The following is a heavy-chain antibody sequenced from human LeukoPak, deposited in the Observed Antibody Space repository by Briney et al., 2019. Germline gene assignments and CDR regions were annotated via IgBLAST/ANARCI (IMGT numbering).Heavy chain of an antibody. CDR3: AKPARVGAVDY. CDR1: GFTFSSYA. D-gene: IGHD6-13*01. Sequence: GGSLRLSCATSGFTFSSYAMSWVRQAPGKGLEWVSAISGSSGNTYYADSVKGRFTISRDNSKNTLYLQMNSLRAEDTAIYYCAKPARVGAVDYWGQGTLVTVSS. CDR2: ISGSSGNT. V-gene: IGHV3-23*01. J-gene: IGHJ4*02.